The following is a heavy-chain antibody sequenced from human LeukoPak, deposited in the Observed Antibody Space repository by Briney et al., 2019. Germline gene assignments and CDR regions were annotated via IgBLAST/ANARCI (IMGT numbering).Heavy chain of an antibody. V-gene: IGHV4-34*01. J-gene: IGHJ5*02. CDR1: GGSFSGYY. CDR2: INHSGGT. CDR3: ARGGGIVVVPAAIWGFDP. D-gene: IGHD2-2*02. Sequence: SETLSLTCAVYGGSFSGYYWSWIRQPPGKGLEWIGEINHSGGTNYNPSLKSRVTISVDTSKNQFSLKLSSVTAADTAVYYCARGGGIVVVPAAIWGFDPWGQGTLVTVSS.